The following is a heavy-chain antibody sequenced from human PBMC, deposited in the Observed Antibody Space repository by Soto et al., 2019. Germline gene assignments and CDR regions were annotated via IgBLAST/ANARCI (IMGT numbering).Heavy chain of an antibody. V-gene: IGHV1-24*01. D-gene: IGHD5-18*01. Sequence: ASVKVSCKVSGYTLTELSMHWVRQAPGKGLEWMGGFDPEDGETIYAQKFQGRVTMTEDTSTDTAYMELSSLRSEDTAVYYCATRWGHVDTAMVTNRDYYGMDVWGQGTTVTVSS. J-gene: IGHJ6*02. CDR2: FDPEDGET. CDR3: ATRWGHVDTAMVTNRDYYGMDV. CDR1: GYTLTELS.